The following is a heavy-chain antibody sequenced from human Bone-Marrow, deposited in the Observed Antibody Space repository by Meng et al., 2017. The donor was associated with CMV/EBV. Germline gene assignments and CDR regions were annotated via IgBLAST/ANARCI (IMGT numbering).Heavy chain of an antibody. CDR3: ARGFSQRDY. CDR2: IYYSGST. J-gene: IGHJ4*02. D-gene: IGHD2-2*01. CDR1: GGSISSSSYY. Sequence: SETLSLTCTVSGGSISSSSYYWGWIRQPPGKGLEWIGSIYYSGSTYYNPSLKSRVTISVDTSKNQFSLKLSSVTAADTVVYYCARGFSQRDYWGQGTLVTVSS. V-gene: IGHV4-39*07.